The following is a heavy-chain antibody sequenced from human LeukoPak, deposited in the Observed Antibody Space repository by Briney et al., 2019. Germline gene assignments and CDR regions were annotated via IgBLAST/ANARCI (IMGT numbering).Heavy chain of an antibody. V-gene: IGHV3-74*01. CDR2: INSDGSST. D-gene: IGHD3-10*01. CDR1: GFTFSSYA. Sequence: GGSLRLSCAASGFTFSSYAMHWVRQAPGKGLVWVSRINSDGSSTSYADSVKGRFTISRDNAKNTLYLQMNSLRAEDTAVYYCARGPPFMVRGVIPFDYWGQGTLVTVSS. CDR3: ARGPPFMVRGVIPFDY. J-gene: IGHJ4*02.